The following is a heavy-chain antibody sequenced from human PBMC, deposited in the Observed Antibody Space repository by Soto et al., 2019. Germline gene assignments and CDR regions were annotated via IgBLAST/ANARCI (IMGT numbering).Heavy chain of an antibody. CDR1: GFDFTYYA. CDR2: MSSDGSKI. CDR3: AKDEGVGGTLGLFDY. D-gene: IGHD1-26*01. V-gene: IGHV3-30*18. J-gene: IGHJ4*02. Sequence: QVQLVESGGGAVQPGESLRLSCVASGFDFTYYAMHWVRQAPGKGLESVAGMSSDGSKIHHTDSVKGRFTISRDNSKNTRYLQMNSLSKEDTAVYFCAKDEGVGGTLGLFDYWGQGTLVSVSS.